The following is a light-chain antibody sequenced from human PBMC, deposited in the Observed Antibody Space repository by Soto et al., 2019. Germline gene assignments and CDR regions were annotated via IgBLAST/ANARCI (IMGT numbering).Light chain of an antibody. J-gene: IGLJ1*01. Sequence: QAVVTQSPSVSGAPGQRVTISCTGSSSNIGAGYDVHWYQQLPGTAPKLLIFANINRPSGVPDRFSGSKSGTSASLAITGLRAEDEADYYCQSYDSSLSGYVFGTGTQLTVL. CDR1: SSNIGAGYD. CDR2: ANI. V-gene: IGLV1-40*01. CDR3: QSYDSSLSGYV.